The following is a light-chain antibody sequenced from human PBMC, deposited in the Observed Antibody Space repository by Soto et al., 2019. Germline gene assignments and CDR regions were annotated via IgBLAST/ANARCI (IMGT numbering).Light chain of an antibody. CDR1: QRISSW. Sequence: DMQLTHSPSSLSTSAGDRVHSTFRASQRISSWLAWYQRKPGKAPKLLIYDAYNLQSGVPSTYSGSGSGTEFTLTISKLKPDDFANSYCQQYESYSQWTVGKGNQVDIK. CDR3: QQYESYSQWT. J-gene: IGKJ1*01. CDR2: DAY. V-gene: IGKV1-5*01.